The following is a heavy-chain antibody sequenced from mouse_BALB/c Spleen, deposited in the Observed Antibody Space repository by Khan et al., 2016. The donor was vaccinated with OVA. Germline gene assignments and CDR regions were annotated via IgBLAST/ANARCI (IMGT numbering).Heavy chain of an antibody. Sequence: QIQLVQSGPELKKPGETVKISCKASGYTFTNYGMNWVKQAPGKGLKWMGWINTYTEEPPYADTFKGRFAFSLETSASTAYLQINNLKNEDMATYFCARSNGNYWFAYWGQGTLVTVSA. J-gene: IGHJ3*01. D-gene: IGHD2-1*01. V-gene: IGHV9-1*02. CDR2: INTYTEEP. CDR3: ARSNGNYWFAY. CDR1: GYTFTNYG.